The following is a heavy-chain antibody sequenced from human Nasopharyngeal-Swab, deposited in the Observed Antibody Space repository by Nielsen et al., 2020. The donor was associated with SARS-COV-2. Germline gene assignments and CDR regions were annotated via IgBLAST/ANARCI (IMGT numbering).Heavy chain of an antibody. CDR3: ARGGGSYYNWFDP. D-gene: IGHD2-15*01. J-gene: IGHJ5*02. V-gene: IGHV3-30-3*01. CDR2: ISYDGSNK. CDR1: GFTFSSYA. Sequence: GESLKISCAASGFTFSSYAMHWVRQAPGKGLEWVAVISYDGSNKYYADSVKGRFTISRDNAKNSLYLQMNSLRAEDTAVYYCARGGGSYYNWFDPWGQGTLVTVSS.